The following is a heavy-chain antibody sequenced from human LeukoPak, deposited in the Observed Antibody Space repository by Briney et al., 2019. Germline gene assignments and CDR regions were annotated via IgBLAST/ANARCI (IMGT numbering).Heavy chain of an antibody. V-gene: IGHV3-33*01. CDR2: IWYDGSNK. CDR3: ASGYYYDDPGTYYFDY. D-gene: IGHD3-22*01. CDR1: GFTFSSYG. Sequence: GGSLRLYCAASGFTFSSYGMHWVRQAPGKGLEWVAVIWYDGSNKYYADSVKGRFTISRDNSKNTLYLQMNSLRAEDTAVYYCASGYYYDDPGTYYFDYWGQGTLVTVSS. J-gene: IGHJ4*02.